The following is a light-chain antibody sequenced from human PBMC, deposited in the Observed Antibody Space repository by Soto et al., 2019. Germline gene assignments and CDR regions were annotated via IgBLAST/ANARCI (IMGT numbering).Light chain of an antibody. Sequence: NFMLTQPHSVSESPGKTVSISCTRSSGSIATNYVQWYQQRPGSAPTTIIYEDNHRPSGVPERFSGSIDSSSNSASLTISGLKTEAEADYYCQSYDTDNQVFGGGTKLTVL. CDR2: EDN. CDR1: SGSIATNY. J-gene: IGLJ3*02. CDR3: QSYDTDNQV. V-gene: IGLV6-57*04.